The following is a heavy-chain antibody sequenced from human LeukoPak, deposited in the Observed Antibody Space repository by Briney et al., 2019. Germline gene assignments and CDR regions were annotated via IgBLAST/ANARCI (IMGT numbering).Heavy chain of an antibody. J-gene: IGHJ3*02. Sequence: SETLSLTCTVSGGFITSYYWNWIRQPPGKGLEWIGYIYYSGSTNYNPSLKSRVTISVDRSKNQLSLKLSSVTAADTAVYYCARGLLGGTNAFDIWGQGKTVTVSP. CDR2: IYYSGST. CDR1: GGFITSYY. D-gene: IGHD1-26*01. V-gene: IGHV4-59*01. CDR3: ARGLLGGTNAFDI.